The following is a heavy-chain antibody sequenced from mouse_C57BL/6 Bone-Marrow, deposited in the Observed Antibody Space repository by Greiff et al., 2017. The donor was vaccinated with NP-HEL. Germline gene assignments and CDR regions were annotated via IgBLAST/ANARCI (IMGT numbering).Heavy chain of an antibody. J-gene: IGHJ2*01. V-gene: IGHV14-4*01. CDR3: TIFYLFDS. CDR2: IDPEDGDT. CDR1: GFNIKDDY. Sequence: VQLQQSGAELVRPGASVKLSCTASGFNIKDDYMHWVKQRPEQGLEWIGRIDPEDGDTEYASKFQGKATITADTSSNTAYLQLSSLTSEDTAVYYCTIFYLFDSRGEGTTLTVSS. D-gene: IGHD5-5*01.